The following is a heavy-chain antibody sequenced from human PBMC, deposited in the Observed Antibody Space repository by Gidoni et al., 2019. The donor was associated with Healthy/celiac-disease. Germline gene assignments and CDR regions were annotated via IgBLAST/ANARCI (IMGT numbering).Heavy chain of an antibody. V-gene: IGHV3-21*01. CDR3: ARGGIAVAGTAPDAFDI. J-gene: IGHJ3*02. D-gene: IGHD6-19*01. Sequence: YSMNWFRQAPGKRLVWVSSISSSSSYIYYADSVKGRFTIYKDNAKNSLYLQMNSLRAEDTAVYYCARGGIAVAGTAPDAFDIWGQGTMVTVSS. CDR1: YS. CDR2: ISSSSSYI.